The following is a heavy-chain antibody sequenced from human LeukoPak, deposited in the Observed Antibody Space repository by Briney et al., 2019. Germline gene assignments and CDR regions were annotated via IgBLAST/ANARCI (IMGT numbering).Heavy chain of an antibody. CDR2: INPNSGGT. CDR3: ASGGVYDYVWGSYRIDY. V-gene: IGHV1-2*06. J-gene: IGHJ4*02. Sequence: ASVKVSCKASGYTFTGYYMHWVRQAPGQGLEWMGRINPNSGGTNYAQKFQGRVTMTRDTSISTAYMELSRLRSDDTAVYYCASGGVYDYVWGSYRIDYWGQGTLVTVSS. D-gene: IGHD3-16*02. CDR1: GYTFTGYY.